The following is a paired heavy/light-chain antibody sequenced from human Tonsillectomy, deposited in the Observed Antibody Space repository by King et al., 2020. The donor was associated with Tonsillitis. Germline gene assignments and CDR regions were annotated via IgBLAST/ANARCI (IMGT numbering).Light chain of an antibody. Sequence: DIQMTQSPSSLSASVGDRVTITCRASQSISSYLNWYQQKPGKAPNLLIYGASSLQSGVPSRFSGSGSGTDFTLTISSLQPEDFATYYCQQSYSTPRTFGQGTKLEIK. CDR2: GAS. J-gene: IGKJ2*01. CDR1: QSISSY. CDR3: QQSYSTPRT. V-gene: IGKV1-39*01.
Heavy chain of an antibody. CDR2: ISYDGSNK. CDR3: ARETGIAAAGSRYFDL. D-gene: IGHD6-13*01. CDR1: GFTFSSYV. V-gene: IGHV3-33*05. J-gene: IGHJ2*01. Sequence: QVQLVESGGGVVQPGRSLRLSCAASGFTFSSYVMHWVRQAPGKGLVWVAVISYDGSNKYYADSVKGRSTISRDNSKNTLYLQMNSLRVEDTAVYYCARETGIAAAGSRYFDLWGRGTLVTVSS.